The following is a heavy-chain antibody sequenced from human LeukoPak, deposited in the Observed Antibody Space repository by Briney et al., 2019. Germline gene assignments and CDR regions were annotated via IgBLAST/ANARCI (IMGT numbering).Heavy chain of an antibody. J-gene: IGHJ4*02. Sequence: SEPLSLTCTVSGGSISSYYWTWIRQAPGKGLEWIGNVYYTGSTSYNPSLKSRVTISVDASKNHFSLRLTSVTAADTAVYYCARYLSSGLDYWGQGTLVTVSS. CDR2: VYYTGST. D-gene: IGHD3-22*01. CDR1: GGSISSYY. V-gene: IGHV4-59*01. CDR3: ARYLSSGLDY.